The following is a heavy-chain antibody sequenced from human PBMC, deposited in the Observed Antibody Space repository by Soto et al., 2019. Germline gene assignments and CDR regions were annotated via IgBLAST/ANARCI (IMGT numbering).Heavy chain of an antibody. J-gene: IGHJ6*02. D-gene: IGHD2-2*01. V-gene: IGHV3-30-3*01. CDR1: GFTLSSYA. CDR3: ASTYCSSTSCYPPLYYYYYGMDV. Sequence: GSLSLSCAASGFTLSSYAMHWVRQAPGKGLEWVAVISYDGSNKYYADSVKGRFTISRDNSKNTLYLQMNSLRAEDTAVYYCASTYCSSTSCYPPLYYYYYGMDVWGQGTTVT. CDR2: ISYDGSNK.